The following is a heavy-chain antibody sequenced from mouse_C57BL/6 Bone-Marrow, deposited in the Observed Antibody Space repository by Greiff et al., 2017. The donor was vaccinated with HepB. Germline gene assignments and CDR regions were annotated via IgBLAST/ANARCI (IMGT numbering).Heavy chain of an antibody. D-gene: IGHD4-1*01. CDR2: ISSGSSTI. J-gene: IGHJ2*01. Sequence: VQLQESGGGLVKPGGSLKLSCAASGFTFSDYGMHWVRQAPEKGLEWVAYISSGSSTIYYADTVKGRFTISRDNAKNTLFLQMTSLRSEDTAMYYCARRKLGYFDYWGQGTTLTVSS. CDR3: ARRKLGYFDY. CDR1: GFTFSDYG. V-gene: IGHV5-17*01.